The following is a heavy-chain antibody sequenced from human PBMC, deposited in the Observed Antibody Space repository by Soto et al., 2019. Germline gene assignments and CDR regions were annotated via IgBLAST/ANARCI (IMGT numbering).Heavy chain of an antibody. CDR2: IYWDDDK. CDR3: AHSSISSWSNFDY. Sequence: SGPTLVNPTQTLTLTCTFSGFSLSTPNGVGVGWIRQPPGKALEWLALIYWDDDKRYSPSLKSRLTITKDTSKNQVVLTMTNMDPVDTGTYYCAHSSISSWSNFDYWGQGTPVTVSS. J-gene: IGHJ4*02. CDR1: GFSLSTPNGVG. D-gene: IGHD6-13*01. V-gene: IGHV2-5*02.